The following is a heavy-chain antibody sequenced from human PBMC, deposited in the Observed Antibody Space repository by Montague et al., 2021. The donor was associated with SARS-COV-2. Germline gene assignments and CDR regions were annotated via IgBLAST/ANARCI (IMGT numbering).Heavy chain of an antibody. CDR3: ARESGYSSGWRYYYGMDV. V-gene: IGHV4-4*07. J-gene: IGHJ6*02. Sequence: SETLSLTCTVSGGSISNYYWTWIRQPAGKGLEWIGRLYTSGSTTYNPSLKSRVTMSVDTSKNQFSLNATSVTAADTAIYYCARESGYSSGWRYYYGMDVWGQGTTVTVS. CDR1: GGSISNYY. CDR2: LYTSGST. D-gene: IGHD6-19*01.